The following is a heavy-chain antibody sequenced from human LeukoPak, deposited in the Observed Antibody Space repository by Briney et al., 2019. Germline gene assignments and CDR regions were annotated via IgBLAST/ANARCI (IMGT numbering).Heavy chain of an antibody. CDR3: ARYCGGDCYGMDV. J-gene: IGHJ6*02. CDR1: GFTLSSDW. CDR2: IKQDGSEK. Sequence: GGSLRLSCVVSGFTLSSDWMSWVRQAPGKGLEWVANIKQDGSEKDYVDSVKGRFTISRDNAKNSLYLQMNNLRAEDTAVYYCARYCGGDCYGMDVWGQGTTVTVSS. V-gene: IGHV3-7*01. D-gene: IGHD2-21*01.